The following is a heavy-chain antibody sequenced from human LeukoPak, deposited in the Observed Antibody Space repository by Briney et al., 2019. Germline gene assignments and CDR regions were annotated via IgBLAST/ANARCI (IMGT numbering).Heavy chain of an antibody. CDR2: IGTSGSTI. CDR1: GFPFSDYY. J-gene: IGHJ6*03. V-gene: IGHV3-11*04. D-gene: IGHD5-12*01. CDR3: ARDRIPGAVSYGYGFADMRV. Sequence: PGGSLRLSSVASGFPFSDYYMTWVRQAPGKGLEWVSYIGTSGSTIYYADSVGGRFTISRDNAKNSLYLQMDSLRVEDTAVYYCARDRIPGAVSYGYGFADMRVWGKGTSVTVSS.